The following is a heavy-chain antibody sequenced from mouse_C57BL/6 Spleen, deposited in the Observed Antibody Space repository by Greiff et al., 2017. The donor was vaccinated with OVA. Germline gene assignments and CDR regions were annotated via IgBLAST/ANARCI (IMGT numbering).Heavy chain of an antibody. CDR2: ISNGGGST. V-gene: IGHV5-12*01. CDR1: GFTFSDYY. D-gene: IGHD3-3*01. J-gene: IGHJ2*01. CDR3: ARHGLGYYFDY. Sequence: EVQVVESGGGLVQPGGSLKLSCAASGFTFSDYYMYWVRQTPEKRLEWVAYISNGGGSTYYPDTVKGRFTISRDNAKNTLYLQMSRLKSEDTAMYYCARHGLGYYFDYWGQGTTLTVSS.